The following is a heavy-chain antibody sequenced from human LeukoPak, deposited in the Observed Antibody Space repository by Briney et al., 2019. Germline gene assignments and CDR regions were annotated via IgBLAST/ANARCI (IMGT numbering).Heavy chain of an antibody. J-gene: IGHJ2*01. CDR2: ISYDGSNK. CDR1: GFTFSSYG. Sequence: GRSLRLSCAASGFTFSSYGMHWVRQAPGKGLEWVAVISYDGSNKYYADSVKGRFTISRDNSKNTLYLQMNSLRAEDTAVYYCAKDLHKYSSGWYGWYFDLWGRGTLVTVSS. V-gene: IGHV3-30*18. CDR3: AKDLHKYSSGWYGWYFDL. D-gene: IGHD6-19*01.